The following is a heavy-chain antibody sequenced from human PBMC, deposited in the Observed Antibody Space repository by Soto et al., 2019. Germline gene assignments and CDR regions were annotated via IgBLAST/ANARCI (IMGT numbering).Heavy chain of an antibody. CDR2: FDPEDGET. CDR3: AADIHGNYYFDY. V-gene: IGHV1-24*01. Sequence: ASVKVSCKVSGYTLTELSMHWVRQAPGKGLEWMGGFDPEDGETIYAQKFQGRVTMTEDTSTDTAYMELSSLRSEDTAVYYCAADIHGNYYFDYWGQGTLVTVSS. D-gene: IGHD1-7*01. CDR1: GYTLTELS. J-gene: IGHJ4*02.